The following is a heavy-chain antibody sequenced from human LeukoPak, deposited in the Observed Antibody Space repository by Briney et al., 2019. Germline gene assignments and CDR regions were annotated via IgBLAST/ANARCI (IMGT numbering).Heavy chain of an antibody. J-gene: IGHJ4*02. CDR1: GFTVSNNY. Sequence: GGSLRLSCAASGFTVSNNYMGWVRQAPAKGLEWVSVVNTVDTTYYADSVRGRFTISRDNSENTLYLQMSSLRAEDTAVYYCARVEYSSSSGNYWGQGTLVTVSS. CDR2: VNTVDTT. V-gene: IGHV3-66*01. CDR3: ARVEYSSSSGNY. D-gene: IGHD6-6*01.